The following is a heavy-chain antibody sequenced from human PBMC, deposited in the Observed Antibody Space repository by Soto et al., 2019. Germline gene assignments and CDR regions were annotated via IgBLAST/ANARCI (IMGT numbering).Heavy chain of an antibody. CDR1: GFTFSSYA. CDR2: ISGSGGST. Sequence: GGSLRLSCAASGFTFSSYAMSWVRQAPGKGLEWVSAISGSGGSTYYADSVKGRFTISRDNSKNTLYLQMNSLRAEDTAVYYCANSLYYDSSGYIDYWGQGTLVTVSS. D-gene: IGHD3-22*01. V-gene: IGHV3-23*01. J-gene: IGHJ4*02. CDR3: ANSLYYDSSGYIDY.